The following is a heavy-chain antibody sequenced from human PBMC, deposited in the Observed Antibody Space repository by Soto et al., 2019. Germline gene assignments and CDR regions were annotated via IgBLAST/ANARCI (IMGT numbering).Heavy chain of an antibody. D-gene: IGHD2-2*01. V-gene: IGHV1-46*01. CDR2: INPSGGST. J-gene: IGHJ6*02. CDR3: ARDQVRGYCSSTSCYGDYYYGMDV. Sequence: QVQLVQSGAEVKKPGASVKVSCKASGYTFTSYYMHWVRQAPGQGLEWMGIINPSGGSTSYAQQFPGIVTMTRATSTSTVYMELSSLRAEDTAVYYCARDQVRGYCSSTSCYGDYYYGMDVWGQGTTVTVSS. CDR1: GYTFTSYY.